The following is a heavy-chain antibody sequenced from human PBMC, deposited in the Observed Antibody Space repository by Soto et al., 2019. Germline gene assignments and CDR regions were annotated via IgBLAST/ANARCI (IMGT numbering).Heavy chain of an antibody. CDR3: ARGELYYYYYGMDV. Sequence: EVQLVESGGGLVQPGGSLRLSCAASGFTFSSYSMNWVRQAPGKGLEWVSYISSSSSTIYYADSVKGRFTISRDNAKNSLYLQMNSLRAEDTAVYYCARGELYYYYYGMDVWGQGTTVTVSS. D-gene: IGHD1-1*01. J-gene: IGHJ6*02. CDR2: ISSSSSTI. V-gene: IGHV3-48*01. CDR1: GFTFSSYS.